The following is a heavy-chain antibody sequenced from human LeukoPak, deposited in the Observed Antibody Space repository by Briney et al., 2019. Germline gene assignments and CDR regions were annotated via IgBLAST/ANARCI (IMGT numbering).Heavy chain of an antibody. Sequence: GGSLRLSCVGSGFTFSRHTMNWVRQAPGKGLEWVSAISGSGGSTYYADSVRGRFTISRDSSKNTLYLQMNSLRAEDTAVYYCAHDGFLRTGYYFDYWGQGTLVTVSS. V-gene: IGHV3-23*01. J-gene: IGHJ4*02. D-gene: IGHD3/OR15-3a*01. CDR3: AHDGFLRTGYYFDY. CDR1: GFTFSRHT. CDR2: ISGSGGST.